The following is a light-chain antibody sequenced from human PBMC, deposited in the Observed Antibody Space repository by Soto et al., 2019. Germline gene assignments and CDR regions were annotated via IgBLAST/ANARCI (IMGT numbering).Light chain of an antibody. J-gene: IGKJ4*01. V-gene: IGKV3-20*01. Sequence: EIVLTQSPGTLSLSPGERATLSCRASQSVSSSYLAWYQQKPGQAPRLFIYNASSRATGIPDRFSGSGSGTDFTLTISRLEPEDFAVYYCQHYVSSPSRLTFGGGTKVEIK. CDR2: NAS. CDR3: QHYVSSPSRLT. CDR1: QSVSSSY.